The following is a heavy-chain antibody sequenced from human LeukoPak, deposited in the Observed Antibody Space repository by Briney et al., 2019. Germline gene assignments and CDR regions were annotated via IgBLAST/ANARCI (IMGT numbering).Heavy chain of an antibody. Sequence: PSETLSLTCTVSGGSISSSSYYWSWIRQPPGKGLEWIGEINHSGSTNYNPSLKSRVTISVDTSKNQFSLKLSSVTAADTAVYYCARVRITMIVVVLRGGAFDIWGQGTMVTVSS. CDR1: GGSISSSSYY. CDR3: ARVRITMIVVVLRGGAFDI. D-gene: IGHD3-22*01. CDR2: INHSGST. V-gene: IGHV4-39*07. J-gene: IGHJ3*02.